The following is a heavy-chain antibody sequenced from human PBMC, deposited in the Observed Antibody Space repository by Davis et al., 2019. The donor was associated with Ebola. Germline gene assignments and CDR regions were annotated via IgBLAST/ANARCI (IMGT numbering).Heavy chain of an antibody. D-gene: IGHD3-10*01. CDR3: ARGVTMVLGTFWCDY. V-gene: IGHV1-18*01. CDR1: GYTFTSYG. CDR2: ISAYNGNT. Sequence: AASVKVSCKASGYTFTSYGISWVRQAPGQGLEWMGWISAYNGNTNYAQKLQGRVTMTTDTSTSTAYMELRSLRSDDTAVYYCARGVTMVLGTFWCDYWGQGTLVTVSS. J-gene: IGHJ4*02.